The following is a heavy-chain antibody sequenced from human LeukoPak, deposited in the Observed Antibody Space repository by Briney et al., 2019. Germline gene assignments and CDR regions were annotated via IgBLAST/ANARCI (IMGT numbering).Heavy chain of an antibody. CDR3: ASVIAADGDDY. CDR2: IGGSGGST. D-gene: IGHD6-13*01. J-gene: IGHJ4*02. CDR1: GITFSSYA. Sequence: GGSLRLSCAASGITFSSYAMTWVRQAPGKGLDWVSTIGGSGGSTYYADSVRGRFTISRDNSKNTQYLQMNSLRAEDTAVYYCASVIAADGDDYWGQGTLVTVSS. V-gene: IGHV3-23*01.